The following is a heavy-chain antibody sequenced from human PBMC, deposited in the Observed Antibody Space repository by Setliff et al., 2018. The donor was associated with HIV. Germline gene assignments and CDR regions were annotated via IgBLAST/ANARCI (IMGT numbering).Heavy chain of an antibody. J-gene: IGHJ4*02. CDR1: DYSISSGYY. D-gene: IGHD1-1*01. Sequence: SETLSLTCAVSDYSISSGYYWGWIRQPPGKGLEWIGSLHHTGSTYYNPSLKSRVTISVDTSKNHFSLKLRSVTAADTAVYYCAQLGMVDDFDYWGQGTLVTVSS. V-gene: IGHV4-38-2*01. CDR2: LHHTGST. CDR3: AQLGMVDDFDY.